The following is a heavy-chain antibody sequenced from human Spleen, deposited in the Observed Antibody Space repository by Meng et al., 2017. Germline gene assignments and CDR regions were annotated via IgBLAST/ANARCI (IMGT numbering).Heavy chain of an antibody. D-gene: IGHD4-17*01. Sequence: QIPMKESVPPLLKPTPPLTLTCTFSGFSLRTSCVVLGGIRQPPRKALELLALIYWNDDKRYSPSLKSRLTITKDTSQNQVVLTMTNMDPVDTATYYCAPPVGAVDYWGQGTLVTVSS. V-gene: IGHV2-5*01. CDR2: IYWNDDK. J-gene: IGHJ4*02. CDR3: APPVGAVDY. CDR1: GFSLRTSCVV.